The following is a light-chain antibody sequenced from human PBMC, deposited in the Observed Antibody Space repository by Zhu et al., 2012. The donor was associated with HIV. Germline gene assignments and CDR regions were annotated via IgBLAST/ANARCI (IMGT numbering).Light chain of an antibody. Sequence: DRATLSCRASQSISSTFLAWYQQKPGQAPRLLIYGASTRAIGIPDRFSGSASGTDFSLTITRLEPEDFAVYYCQQYGSSPLTFGGGTKVEIK. J-gene: IGKJ4*01. CDR3: QQYGSSPLT. V-gene: IGKV3-20*01. CDR2: GAS. CDR1: QSISSTF.